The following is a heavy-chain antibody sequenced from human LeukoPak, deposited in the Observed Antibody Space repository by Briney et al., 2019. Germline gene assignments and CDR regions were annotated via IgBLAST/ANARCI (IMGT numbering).Heavy chain of an antibody. D-gene: IGHD1-14*01. CDR3: ARDFPEAGAFDI. CDR1: GYTFTSYD. J-gene: IGHJ3*02. CDR2: INPSGGST. Sequence: GASVKVSCKASGYTFTSYDINWVRQATGQGLEWMGIINPSGGSTSYAQKFQGRVTMTRDMSTSTVYMELSSLRSEDTAVYYCARDFPEAGAFDIWGQGTIVTVSS. V-gene: IGHV1-46*01.